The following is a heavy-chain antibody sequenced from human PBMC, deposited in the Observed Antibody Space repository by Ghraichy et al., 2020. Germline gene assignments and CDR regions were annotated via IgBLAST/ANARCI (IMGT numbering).Heavy chain of an antibody. D-gene: IGHD1-26*01. CDR2: INPNSGGT. CDR1: GYTFTGYY. V-gene: IGHV1-2*02. J-gene: IGHJ6*02. Sequence: ASVKVSCKASGYTFTGYYMHWVRQAPGQGLEWMGWINPNSGGTNYAQKFQGRVTMTRDTSISTAYMELSRLRSDDTAVYYCARDLAGSYYYYGMDVWGQGTTVTVSS. CDR3: ARDLAGSYYYYGMDV.